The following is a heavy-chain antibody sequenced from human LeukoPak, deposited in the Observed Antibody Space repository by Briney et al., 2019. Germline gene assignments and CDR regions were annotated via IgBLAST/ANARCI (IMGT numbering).Heavy chain of an antibody. Sequence: GASVKVSCKASGYTFTGYYMHWVRQAPGQGLEWMGWINPNSGGTNYAQKFQGRVTMTRDTSISTAYMELSRLRSDDTAVYYCARDGYESNDYVWGSYRPPFDYWGQGTLVTVSS. CDR3: ARDGYESNDYVWGSYRPPFDY. J-gene: IGHJ4*02. CDR2: INPNSGGT. V-gene: IGHV1-2*02. D-gene: IGHD3-16*01. CDR1: GYTFTGYY.